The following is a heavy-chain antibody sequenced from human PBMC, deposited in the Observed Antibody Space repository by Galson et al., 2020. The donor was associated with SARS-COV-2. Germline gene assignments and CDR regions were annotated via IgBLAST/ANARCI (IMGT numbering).Heavy chain of an antibody. D-gene: IGHD3-3*01. Sequence: SETLSLTCTVSGDSLSNATYYWTWVRPPAGKGLEWLGRVYNSGNTAYNPSLGGHVTMSIDTSTNQSSLKLTSVPAADTAVYYCARGNSPCVMIFGVIVGGCCMDVWGHGTSVTVSS. CDR1: GDSLSNATYY. J-gene: IGHJ6*02. V-gene: IGHV4-61*02. CDR2: VYNSGNT. CDR3: ARGNSPCVMIFGVIVGGCCMDV.